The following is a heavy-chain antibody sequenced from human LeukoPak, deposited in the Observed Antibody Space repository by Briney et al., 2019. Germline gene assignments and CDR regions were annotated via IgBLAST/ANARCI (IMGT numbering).Heavy chain of an antibody. CDR2: IYYSGST. D-gene: IGHD2-2*01. CDR3: ARAVRLGYCSSTSCSNDAFDI. CDR1: GGFISSYY. Sequence: SETLSLTWTVSGGFISSYYWSWIRKPPGKGLEWIGYIYYSGSTNYNPSLKSRVTISVDTSKNQFSLKLSSVTAADTAVYYCARAVRLGYCSSTSCSNDAFDIWGQGTMVTVSS. V-gene: IGHV4-59*01. J-gene: IGHJ3*02.